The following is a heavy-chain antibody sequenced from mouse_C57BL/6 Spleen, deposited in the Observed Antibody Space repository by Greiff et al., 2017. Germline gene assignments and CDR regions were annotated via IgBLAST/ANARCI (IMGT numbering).Heavy chain of an antibody. V-gene: IGHV1-18*01. CDR3: ARDYDAPFAY. CDR2: INPNNGGT. CDR1: GYTFTDYN. Sequence: VQLQQSGPELVKPGASVKIPCKASGYTFTDYNMDWVKQSHGKSLEWIGDINPNNGGTIYNQKFKGKATLTVDKSSSTAYMEPRSLTSEDTAVYYCARDYDAPFAYWGQGTLVTVSA. J-gene: IGHJ3*01. D-gene: IGHD2-4*01.